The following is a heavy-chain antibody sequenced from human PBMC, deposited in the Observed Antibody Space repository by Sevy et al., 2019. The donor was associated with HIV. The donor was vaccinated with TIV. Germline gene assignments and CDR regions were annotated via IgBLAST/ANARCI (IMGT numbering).Heavy chain of an antibody. CDR1: GFTFSKYS. V-gene: IGHV3-23*01. D-gene: IGHD2-8*01. CDR3: AREGCTKPHDY. J-gene: IGHJ4*02. Sequence: GGSLRLSCAASGFTFSKYSMSWVRQPPGKGLEWVSTLSFGCGEINYADSVKGRFTISRDNSKSSVYLRMNTLRPEDTAVYYCAREGCTKPHDYWGQGTLVTVSS. CDR2: LSFGCGEI.